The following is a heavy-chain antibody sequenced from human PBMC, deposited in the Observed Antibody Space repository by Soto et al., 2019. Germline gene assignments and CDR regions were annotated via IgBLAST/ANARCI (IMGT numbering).Heavy chain of an antibody. CDR2: VDPEDGET. Sequence: VQLVQSGAEVRKPGASVKVSCEASGYTFTSYDIYWVRQATGKGLEWMGLVDPEDGETIYAEKFQGRVTITADTSTDTAYMELSSLRSEDTAVYYCAPTGTTSNWFDPWGQGTLVTVSS. V-gene: IGHV1-69-2*01. J-gene: IGHJ5*02. D-gene: IGHD1-7*01. CDR3: APTGTTSNWFDP. CDR1: GYTFTSYD.